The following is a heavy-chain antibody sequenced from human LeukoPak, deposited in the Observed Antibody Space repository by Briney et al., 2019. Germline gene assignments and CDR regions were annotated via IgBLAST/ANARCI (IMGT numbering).Heavy chain of an antibody. D-gene: IGHD6-13*01. J-gene: IGHJ5*02. Sequence: SQTLSLTCTVSGGSISSGSYYWSWIRQPAGKGLEWIGRIYTSGSTNYNPSLKSRVTISVDTSKNQFSLKLSSVTAADTAVYYCARDRGYSSSWSQGWFDPWGQGTLVTVSS. CDR2: IYTSGST. V-gene: IGHV4-61*02. CDR3: ARDRGYSSSWSQGWFDP. CDR1: GGSISSGSYY.